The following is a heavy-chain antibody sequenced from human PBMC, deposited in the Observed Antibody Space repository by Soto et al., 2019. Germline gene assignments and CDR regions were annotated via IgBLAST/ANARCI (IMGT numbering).Heavy chain of an antibody. Sequence: QVQLVQCGAEVKKPGASVKVSCKTSGYTFAAYYIHWIRQAPGQGLEWMGWINPTSGGTVYAQNFQDRVTMTRDTSISTAYMELRRLNSDDTAVYYCARDPDYGDYWGYFFDSWGQGTPVTVSS. V-gene: IGHV1-2*02. D-gene: IGHD4-17*01. CDR3: ARDPDYGDYWGYFFDS. CDR1: GYTFAAYY. CDR2: INPTSGGT. J-gene: IGHJ4*02.